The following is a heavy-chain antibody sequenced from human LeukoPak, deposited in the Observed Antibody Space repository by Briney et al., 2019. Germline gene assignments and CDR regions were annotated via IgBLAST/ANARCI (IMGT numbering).Heavy chain of an antibody. CDR3: ARGLRITRTT. CDR1: GGSFSGYY. CDR2: INHSGST. D-gene: IGHD1-20*01. J-gene: IGHJ4*02. V-gene: IGHV4-34*01. Sequence: SETLSLTCAVYGGSFSGYYWSWIRQPPGKGLEWIGEINHSGSTNYNPSLKSRVTISVDTSKNQFSLKLSSVTAADTAVYYCARGLRITRTTWSQGTLVTVSS.